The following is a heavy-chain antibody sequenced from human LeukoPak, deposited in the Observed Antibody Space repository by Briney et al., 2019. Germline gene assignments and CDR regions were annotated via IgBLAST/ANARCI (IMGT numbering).Heavy chain of an antibody. J-gene: IGHJ3*02. Sequence: GGSLRLSCSASGFTFSSYCMSWVRQAPGEGLEWVSVLYSGGSTSYGDSVKGRFTISRDNSKNTLYLHMNSLRAEDTAVYFCARGLLWFGESRGAFDIWGQGTMVTVSS. D-gene: IGHD3-10*01. CDR2: LYSGGST. CDR3: ARGLLWFGESRGAFDI. CDR1: GFTFSSYC. V-gene: IGHV3-53*01.